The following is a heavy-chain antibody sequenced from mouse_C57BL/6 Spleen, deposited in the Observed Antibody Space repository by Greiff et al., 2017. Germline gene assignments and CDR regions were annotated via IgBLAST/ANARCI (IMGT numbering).Heavy chain of an antibody. CDR1: GYTFTDYE. V-gene: IGHV1-15*01. J-gene: IGHJ2*01. Sequence: LVESGAELVRPGASVTLSCKASGYTFTDYEMHWVKQTPVHGLEWIGAIAPETGGTAYNQKFKGKAILTADKSSSTAYMELRSLTSEDSAVYYCTRKDYGSSYYFDHWGQGATLTVSS. CDR3: TRKDYGSSYYFDH. D-gene: IGHD1-1*01. CDR2: IAPETGGT.